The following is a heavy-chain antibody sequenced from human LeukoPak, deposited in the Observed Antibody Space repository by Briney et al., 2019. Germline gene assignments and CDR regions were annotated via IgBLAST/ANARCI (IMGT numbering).Heavy chain of an antibody. CDR3: AKDYYSGSGTPRGYFFDH. CDR2: INQHGNEK. Sequence: GGSLRLSCAASGFSFASHWMIWVRQAPGKGLEWLANINQHGNEKYHADSVEGRFTISRDNARNSLYLQMNSLRAEDSAIYYCAKDYYSGSGTPRGYFFDHWGQGSLVAVSS. D-gene: IGHD3-10*01. J-gene: IGHJ4*02. CDR1: GFSFASHW. V-gene: IGHV3-7*04.